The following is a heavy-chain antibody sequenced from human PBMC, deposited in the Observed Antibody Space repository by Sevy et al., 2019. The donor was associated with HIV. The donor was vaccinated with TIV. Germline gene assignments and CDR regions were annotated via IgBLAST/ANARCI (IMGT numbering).Heavy chain of an antibody. CDR3: AREKSCGGACYHFDY. J-gene: IGHJ4*02. Sequence: GGSLRLSCVASGFTFDDYGMSWVRQVPGKGLEWVSSIIWNGGSKTYADSVKGRFIISRDNGKNSLYLQMNSLRAEDTALYFCAREKSCGGACYHFDYWGQETLVTVSS. V-gene: IGHV3-20*04. D-gene: IGHD2-21*02. CDR1: GFTFDDYG. CDR2: IIWNGGSK.